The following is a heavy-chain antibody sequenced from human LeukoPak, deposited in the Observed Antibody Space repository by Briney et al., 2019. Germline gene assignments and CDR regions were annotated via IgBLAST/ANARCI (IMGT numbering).Heavy chain of an antibody. V-gene: IGHV4-4*02. CDR2: IYHGGSS. J-gene: IGHJ4*02. CDR1: SGSIISSHW. Sequence: SETLSLTCAVSSGSIISSHWWSWVRQPPGKGLEWIGDIYHGGSSNYNLSLKRRVTMSIDTSKNHFSLRLSSMTAADTATYYCARSPSGSYPDWGQGTPVTVSS. CDR3: ARSPSGSYPD. D-gene: IGHD1-26*01.